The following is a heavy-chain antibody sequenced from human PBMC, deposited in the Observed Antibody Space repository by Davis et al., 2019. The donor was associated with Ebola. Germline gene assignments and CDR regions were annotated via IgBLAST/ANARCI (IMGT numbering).Heavy chain of an antibody. Sequence: GESLKISCAASGFTFSSYDMHWVRQATGKGLEWVSAIGTAGDPYYPGSVKGRFTISRENAKNSLYLQMNSLRAGDTAVYYCARDILSSGYYYRYFQHWGQGTLVTVSS. V-gene: IGHV3-13*05. D-gene: IGHD3-22*01. CDR2: IGTAGDP. CDR3: ARDILSSGYYYRYFQH. CDR1: GFTFSSYD. J-gene: IGHJ1*01.